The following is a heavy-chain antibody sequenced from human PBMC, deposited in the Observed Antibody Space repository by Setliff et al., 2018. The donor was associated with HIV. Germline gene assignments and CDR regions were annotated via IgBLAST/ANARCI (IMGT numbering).Heavy chain of an antibody. CDR2: IRSSGDA. V-gene: IGHV4-39*01. CDR1: GASISSHNYY. Sequence: SETLSLTCTVSGASISSHNYYWGWIRQSPGKGLEWIASIRSSGDAYHNPSLQSRVIISVDTSNNQISLKLTSVTAADTAVYYCTIPASSLAPNWGRGTQVTVSS. CDR3: TIPASSLAPN. J-gene: IGHJ4*02.